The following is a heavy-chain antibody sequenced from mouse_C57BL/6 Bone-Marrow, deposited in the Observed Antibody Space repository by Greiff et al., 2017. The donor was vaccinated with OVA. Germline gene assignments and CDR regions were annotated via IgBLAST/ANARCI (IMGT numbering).Heavy chain of an antibody. J-gene: IGHJ2*01. Sequence: EVQLQQSGPELVKPGASVKISCKASGYSFTGYYMHWVKQSHGNILDWIGYIYPYNGVSSYNQKFKGKATLTVDKSSSTAYMGLRSLTSEDSAVYYCARVGDYDGAYYFDYWGQGTTLTVSS. D-gene: IGHD2-4*01. V-gene: IGHV1-31*01. CDR3: ARVGDYDGAYYFDY. CDR2: IYPYNGVS. CDR1: GYSFTGYY.